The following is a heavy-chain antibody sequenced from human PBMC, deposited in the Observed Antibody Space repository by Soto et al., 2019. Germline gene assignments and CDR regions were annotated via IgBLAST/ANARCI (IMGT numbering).Heavy chain of an antibody. J-gene: IGHJ4*02. Sequence: EVQLVPSGAEVKKPGESLTISCKASGYNFATYWVGWVRQMPGKGLEWMGIIYPRDSDTRYSPSVQGHVTISADKSINTAYLQWSSLQASDTAMYYCARQTPSGTQRYFDYWGQGTLVTVSS. CDR2: IYPRDSDT. CDR3: ARQTPSGTQRYFDY. D-gene: IGHD3-10*01. V-gene: IGHV5-51*01. CDR1: GYNFATYW.